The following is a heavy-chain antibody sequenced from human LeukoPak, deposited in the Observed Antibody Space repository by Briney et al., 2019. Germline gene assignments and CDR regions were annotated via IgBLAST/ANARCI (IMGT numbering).Heavy chain of an antibody. CDR1: GGTFSSYA. CDR3: TVAGTGMLDY. J-gene: IGHJ4*02. V-gene: IGHV1-69*04. D-gene: IGHD6-19*01. Sequence: GASVKVSCKASGGTFSSYAISWVRQAPGQGLEWMGRIIPIFGIANYAQKFQGRVTITADKSTSTAYMGLSSLRSEDTAVYCCTVAGTGMLDYWGQGTLVTVSS. CDR2: IIPIFGIA.